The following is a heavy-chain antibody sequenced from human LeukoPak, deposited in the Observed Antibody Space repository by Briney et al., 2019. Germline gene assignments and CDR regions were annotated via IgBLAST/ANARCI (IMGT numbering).Heavy chain of an antibody. J-gene: IGHJ4*02. CDR3: ARMSETRNDYGDSYYFDY. Sequence: PSQTLSLTCTVSGGSINSGGYYWSWIRQHPGKGLEWIGYICYSGSTYYNPSLKSRVTISLDTSRTRFSLNLSSVTAADTAVYYCARMSETRNDYGDSYYFDYWGQGTLVTVSS. CDR1: GGSINSGGYY. V-gene: IGHV4-31*03. CDR2: ICYSGST. D-gene: IGHD4-17*01.